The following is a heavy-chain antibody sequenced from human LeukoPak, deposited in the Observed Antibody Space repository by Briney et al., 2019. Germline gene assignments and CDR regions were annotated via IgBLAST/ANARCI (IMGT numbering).Heavy chain of an antibody. CDR2: ISYDGSNK. V-gene: IGHV3-30*03. D-gene: IGHD6-13*01. J-gene: IGHJ4*02. CDR3: ATGPQSAAAGIFDY. CDR1: GFTFSSYG. Sequence: PGRSLRLSCAASGFTFSSYGMHWVRQAPGKGLEWVAVISYDGSNKYYADSVKGRFTISRDNSKNTLYLQMNSLRAEDTAVYYCATGPQSAAAGIFDYWGQGTLVTVSS.